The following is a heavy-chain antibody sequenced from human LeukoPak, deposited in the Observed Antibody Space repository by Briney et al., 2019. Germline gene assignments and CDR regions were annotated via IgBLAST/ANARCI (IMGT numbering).Heavy chain of an antibody. Sequence: SETLSLTCTVSGGSIRNYYWSWIRQPPGKGLEWIGYIYYSGSTNYNPSLKSRVTISVDTSKNQFSLKLSSVTAADTAVYYCARAHPTSIAVAGLEAFDIWGQGTMVTVSS. CDR1: GGSIRNYY. CDR2: IYYSGST. J-gene: IGHJ3*02. D-gene: IGHD6-19*01. V-gene: IGHV4-59*01. CDR3: ARAHPTSIAVAGLEAFDI.